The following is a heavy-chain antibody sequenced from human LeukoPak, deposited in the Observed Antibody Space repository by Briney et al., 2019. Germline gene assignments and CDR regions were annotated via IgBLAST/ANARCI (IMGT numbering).Heavy chain of an antibody. D-gene: IGHD6-19*01. CDR3: ARLAAVPG. J-gene: IGHJ1*01. Sequence: GASVKVSCKASGCTFTDYYLHWVRQAPGQGLEWMGWIHPNSGGTNYAQKFQGRVAMTRDTSISTAYMELSSLRSDDTAVYYCARLAAVPGWGQGTLVTVSS. CDR1: GCTFTDYY. V-gene: IGHV1-2*02. CDR2: IHPNSGGT.